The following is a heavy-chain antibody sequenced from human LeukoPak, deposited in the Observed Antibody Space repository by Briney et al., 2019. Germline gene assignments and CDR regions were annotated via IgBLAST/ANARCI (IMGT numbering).Heavy chain of an antibody. CDR3: AREYRYSIDY. V-gene: IGHV4-59*01. CDR2: FYYSGST. Sequence: SETLSLTCTVSGGSISSYYWSWIRQPPGKGLEWIGYFYYSGSTNYNPSLKSRVTISVDTSKNQFSLKLSSVTAADTAVYYCAREYRYSIDYWGQGTLVTVSS. CDR1: GGSISSYY. D-gene: IGHD6-13*01. J-gene: IGHJ4*02.